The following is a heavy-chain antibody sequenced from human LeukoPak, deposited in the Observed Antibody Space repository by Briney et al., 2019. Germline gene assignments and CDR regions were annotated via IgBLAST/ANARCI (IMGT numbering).Heavy chain of an antibody. CDR1: GFTFSTYA. CDR2: ISGSGGST. V-gene: IGHV3-23*01. J-gene: IGHJ6*02. Sequence: GGSLRLSCAASGFTFSTYAMSWVRQAPGKGLEWVSLISGSGGSTYYADSVKGRFTISRDNSKNMLYLQMNSLRAEDTAVYYCAKDRYFDWLLYIDYYYGMDVWGQGTTVTVSS. D-gene: IGHD3-9*01. CDR3: AKDRYFDWLLYIDYYYGMDV.